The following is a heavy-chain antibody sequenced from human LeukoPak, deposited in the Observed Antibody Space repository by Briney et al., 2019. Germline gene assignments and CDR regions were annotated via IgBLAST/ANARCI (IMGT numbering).Heavy chain of an antibody. D-gene: IGHD3-22*01. J-gene: IGHJ4*02. CDR2: ISYGGST. V-gene: IGHV4-59*01. Sequence: SETLSLTCTATGGPISSYSGSWIRQAPGKRLEWIAYISYGGSTNYNPSIKSRVPISVDTSKNQFSLKLSSVTAADTAVYYCARLRGITMIVRYFDYWGQGTLVTVSS. CDR1: GGPISSYS. CDR3: ARLRGITMIVRYFDY.